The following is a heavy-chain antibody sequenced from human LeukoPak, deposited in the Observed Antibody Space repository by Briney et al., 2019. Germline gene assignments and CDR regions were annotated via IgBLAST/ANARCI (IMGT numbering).Heavy chain of an antibody. D-gene: IGHD1-26*01. CDR3: ARYSDPGSYPDAFDI. CDR2: IYYSGST. J-gene: IGHJ3*02. Sequence: SETLSLTCTVSGGSISSYYWSWSRQPPGKGLEWIGYIYYSGSTNYNPSLKSRVTISVDTSKNQFSLKLSSVTAADTAVYYCARYSDPGSYPDAFDIWGQGTMVTVSS. CDR1: GGSISSYY. V-gene: IGHV4-59*01.